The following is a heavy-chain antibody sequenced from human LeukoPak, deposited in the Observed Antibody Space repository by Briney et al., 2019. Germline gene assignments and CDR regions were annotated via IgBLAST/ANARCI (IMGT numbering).Heavy chain of an antibody. CDR2: IIPIFGTA. V-gene: IGHV1-69*13. CDR3: ARGYCSSTSCYSVDERNYYYYGMDV. D-gene: IGHD2-2*01. J-gene: IGHJ6*02. Sequence: SVKVSCKASGGTFSSYAISWVRQAPEQGLEWMGGIIPIFGTANYAQKFQGRVTITADESTSTAYMELSSLRSEDTAVYYCARGYCSSTSCYSVDERNYYYYGMDVWGQGTTVTVSS. CDR1: GGTFSSYA.